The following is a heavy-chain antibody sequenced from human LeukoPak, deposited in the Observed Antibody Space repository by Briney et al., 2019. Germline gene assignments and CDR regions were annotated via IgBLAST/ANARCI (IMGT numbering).Heavy chain of an antibody. J-gene: IGHJ4*02. Sequence: SETLSLTCTVSGGSISSSSYYWGWIRQPPGKGLEWIGSIYYSGSTYYNPSLKSRVTISVDTSKNQFSLKLSSVTAADTAVYYCAREISNDYIDYWGQGTLVTVSS. D-gene: IGHD2-15*01. V-gene: IGHV4-39*02. CDR3: AREISNDYIDY. CDR1: GGSISSSSYY. CDR2: IYYSGST.